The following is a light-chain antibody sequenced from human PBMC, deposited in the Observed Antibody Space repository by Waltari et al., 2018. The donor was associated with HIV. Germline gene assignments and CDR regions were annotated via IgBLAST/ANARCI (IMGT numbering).Light chain of an antibody. J-gene: IGLJ2*01. V-gene: IGLV8-61*01. CDR3: VLYMGSGISV. Sequence: QTVVTQEPSFSVSPGGTVTLTCGLSSGSVSTTYYPSWYQHTPGQAPRTLIYNTNTRSSGVPDRFSGAILGNKAALNITGAQADDECDYYCVLYMGSGISVFGGGTKLTVL. CDR2: NTN. CDR1: SGSVSTTYY.